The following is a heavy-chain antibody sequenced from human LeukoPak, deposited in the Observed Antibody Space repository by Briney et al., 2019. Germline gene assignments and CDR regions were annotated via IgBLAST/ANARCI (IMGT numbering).Heavy chain of an antibody. CDR1: GGSISSSGYY. CDR2: FYYSGST. Sequence: NPSETLSLTCTVSGGSISSSGYYWGWIRQPPGKGLEWVASFYYSGSTYYNPSLKSRVTMSVDTSKNQFSLMLTSVTAADTAVYYCAREAFSSSEGVYYFDYWGQGTLITVSS. J-gene: IGHJ4*02. D-gene: IGHD6-6*01. CDR3: AREAFSSSEGVYYFDY. V-gene: IGHV4-39*01.